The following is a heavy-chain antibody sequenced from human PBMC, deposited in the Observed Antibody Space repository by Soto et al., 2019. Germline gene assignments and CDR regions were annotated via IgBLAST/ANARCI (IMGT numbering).Heavy chain of an antibody. D-gene: IGHD3-3*01. CDR1: GYTFTGYY. CDR3: ARAPHFWSGYSGGYGMDV. V-gene: IGHV1-2*04. CDR2: INANSGGT. Sequence: QVQLVQSGAEVKKPGASVKVSCKASGYTFTGYYMHWVRQAPGQGLEWMGWINANSGGTNYEQKFQGWVTMTRDTSFSTAYMELSRLRSDDTAVYYCARAPHFWSGYSGGYGMDVWGQGTTVTVSS. J-gene: IGHJ6*02.